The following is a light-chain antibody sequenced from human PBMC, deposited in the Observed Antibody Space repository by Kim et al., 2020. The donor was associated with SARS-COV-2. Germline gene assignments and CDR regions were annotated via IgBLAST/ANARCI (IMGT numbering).Light chain of an antibody. CDR3: AVWDDSLNGWV. V-gene: IGLV1-44*01. CDR2: SNN. CDR1: RSNIGSNS. Sequence: QSVLTQPPSASGTPGQRITISCSGSRSNIGSNSVSWYQHLPGTAPKVLIYSNNQRPSGVPDRFSGSKSGTSASLAISGLQSEDEADYYCAVWDDSLNGWVFGGGTQLTVL. J-gene: IGLJ3*02.